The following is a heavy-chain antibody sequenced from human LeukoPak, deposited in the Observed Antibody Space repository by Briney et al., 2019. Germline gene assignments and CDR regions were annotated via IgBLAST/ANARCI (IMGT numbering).Heavy chain of an antibody. CDR1: GFTFSDYY. J-gene: IGHJ4*02. CDR3: AGEEGRRMAAAFFAC. D-gene: IGHD5-24*01. CDR2: ISSSSSYT. Sequence: GGSLRLSCAASGFTFSDYYMSWIRQAPGKGLEWVSYISSSSSYTNYADSVKGRFTISRDNAKNSLYLQMNSLRAEDTAVYYCAGEEGRRMAAAFFACWGQGTLVTV. V-gene: IGHV3-11*06.